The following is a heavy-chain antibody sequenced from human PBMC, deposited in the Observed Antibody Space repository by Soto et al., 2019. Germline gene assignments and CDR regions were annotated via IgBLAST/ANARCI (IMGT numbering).Heavy chain of an antibody. D-gene: IGHD1-26*01. CDR2: IYYSGST. V-gene: IGHV4-59*01. CDR3: ARGGGGSHYYYYYGMDV. Sequence: SGTLSLTCTVSGGSISSFYWGWVRAPPGEGLEWIGYIYYSGSTNYNPSLKSRVTISVDTSKNQFSLKLSSVTAADTAVYYCARGGGGSHYYYYYGMDVWGQGTTVTVSS. J-gene: IGHJ6*02. CDR1: GGSISSFY.